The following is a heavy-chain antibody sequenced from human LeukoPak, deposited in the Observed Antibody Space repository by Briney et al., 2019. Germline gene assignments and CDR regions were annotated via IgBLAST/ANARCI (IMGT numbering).Heavy chain of an antibody. CDR3: TRVGYIDEGIDY. CDR1: GFTFSSYG. V-gene: IGHV3-30*03. D-gene: IGHD5-24*01. Sequence: GGSLRLSCVASGFTFSSYGMHWVRQAPGKGLEWVAVISHDDSNKYYADSVKGRFTISRDNAKNSLYLQMNSLRAEDTAIYYCTRVGYIDEGIDYWGQGTLVTVSS. CDR2: ISHDDSNK. J-gene: IGHJ4*02.